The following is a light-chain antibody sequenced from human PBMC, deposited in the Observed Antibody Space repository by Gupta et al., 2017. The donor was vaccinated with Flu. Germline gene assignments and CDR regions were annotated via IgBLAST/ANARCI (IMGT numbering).Light chain of an antibody. Sequence: SALTQPASVSVSPGPSLTISCTGTSSDVGGYNYGCWDQQHPGKAPKLMIYEGRKRPSGVSNRFSGSKAGNTASLTSSGLQAEDEADYYCSSYTSSSTWVFGGGTKLTVL. CDR3: SSYTSSSTWV. J-gene: IGLJ3*02. CDR1: SSDVGGYNY. CDR2: EGR. V-gene: IGLV2-14*01.